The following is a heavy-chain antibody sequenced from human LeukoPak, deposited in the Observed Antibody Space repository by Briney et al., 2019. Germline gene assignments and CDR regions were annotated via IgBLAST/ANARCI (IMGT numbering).Heavy chain of an antibody. CDR3: ARGRITLVRGGYYYYYMDV. CDR1: GGSFSGYY. Sequence: SETLSLTXAVYGGSFSGYYWSWICQPPGKGLEWIGESNHSGSTNYNPSLKSRVTISVDTSKNQFSLKLSSVTAADAAVYYCARGRITLVRGGYYYYYMDVWGKGTTVTVSS. D-gene: IGHD3-10*01. J-gene: IGHJ6*03. CDR2: SNHSGST. V-gene: IGHV4-34*01.